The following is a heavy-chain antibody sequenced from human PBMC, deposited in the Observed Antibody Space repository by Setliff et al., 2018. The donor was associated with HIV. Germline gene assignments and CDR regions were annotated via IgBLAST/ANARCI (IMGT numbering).Heavy chain of an antibody. CDR2: IYYSGST. D-gene: IGHD5-18*01. Sequence: PSETLSLTCTVSGGSISSSSYYWGWIRQPPGKGLEWIGNIYYSGSTYYNPSLKSRVTISVDTSKNQFSLKVNSVTAADTAVYYCARYQQPDARGHNYGTYYFDYWGQGTLVTVSS. J-gene: IGHJ4*02. CDR1: GGSISSSSYY. CDR3: ARYQQPDARGHNYGTYYFDY. V-gene: IGHV4-39*01.